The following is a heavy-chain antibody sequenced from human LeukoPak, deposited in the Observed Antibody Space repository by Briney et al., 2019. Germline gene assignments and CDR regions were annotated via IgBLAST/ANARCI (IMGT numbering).Heavy chain of an antibody. CDR1: GFTFRSYW. Sequence: GGSLRLSCAASGFTFRSYWMHLVREGPGEGLVWVSRINSDGRSTSYADSVKGRFTISRDNAKNTLYLQMNSLRVEDMAVYYCARAPGYFMDVWGKGTTVTVS. J-gene: IGHJ6*03. CDR2: INSDGRST. CDR3: ARAPGYFMDV. V-gene: IGHV3-74*01.